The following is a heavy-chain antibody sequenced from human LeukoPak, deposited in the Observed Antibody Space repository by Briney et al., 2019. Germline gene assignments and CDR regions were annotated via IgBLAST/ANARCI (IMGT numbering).Heavy chain of an antibody. CDR2: ISAYNGNT. CDR3: ARVGLGYCSSTSCYEFDY. D-gene: IGHD2-2*01. J-gene: IGHJ4*02. V-gene: IGHV1-18*04. Sequence: GASVKVSCKASGYTFTSYGISWVRQAPGQGLGWMGWISAYNGNTNYAQKLQGRVTMTTDTSTSTAYMELRSLRSDDTAVYYCARVGLGYCSSTSCYEFDYWGQGTLVTVSS. CDR1: GYTFTSYG.